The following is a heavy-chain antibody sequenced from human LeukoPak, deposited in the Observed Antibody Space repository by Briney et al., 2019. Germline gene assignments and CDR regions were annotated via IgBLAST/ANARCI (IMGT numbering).Heavy chain of an antibody. Sequence: GESLKISCKASGYSFTTYWIGWVRQMPGKGLEWMGVIYPGDSDTRYSLSFQGQVTISADKSISTAYLQRSSLKASDTAMYYCARGKDGYNYFDHWGQGTLVTVSS. J-gene: IGHJ4*02. CDR3: ARGKDGYNYFDH. V-gene: IGHV5-51*01. D-gene: IGHD5-24*01. CDR2: IYPGDSDT. CDR1: GYSFTTYW.